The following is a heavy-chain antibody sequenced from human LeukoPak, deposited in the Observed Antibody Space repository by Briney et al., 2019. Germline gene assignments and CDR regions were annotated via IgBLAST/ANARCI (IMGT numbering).Heavy chain of an antibody. CDR3: ARLDY. Sequence: SETLSLTCTVSGASISSYYWSWIRQPPGKGLEWIGYVYYSGSTNYNPSLKSRVTMSVDTSKNQFSLKLDSVTAADTAVYYCARLDYWGQGTLVTVSS. J-gene: IGHJ4*02. CDR2: VYYSGST. V-gene: IGHV4-59*08. CDR1: GASISSYY.